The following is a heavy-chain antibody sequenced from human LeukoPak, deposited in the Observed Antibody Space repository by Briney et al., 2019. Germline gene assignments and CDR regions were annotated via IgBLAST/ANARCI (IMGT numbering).Heavy chain of an antibody. D-gene: IGHD6-13*01. V-gene: IGHV3-53*01. CDR2: IYSDNT. CDR1: GFTVSSNS. CDR3: ARAGYSSTWYSRYFDL. J-gene: IGHJ2*01. Sequence: GGSLRLSCTVSGFTVSSNSMSWVRQAPGKGLEWVSFIYSDNTHYSDSVKGRFTISRDNSKNTLYLQMNSLRAEDTAVYYCARAGYSSTWYSRYFDLWGRGTLVTVSS.